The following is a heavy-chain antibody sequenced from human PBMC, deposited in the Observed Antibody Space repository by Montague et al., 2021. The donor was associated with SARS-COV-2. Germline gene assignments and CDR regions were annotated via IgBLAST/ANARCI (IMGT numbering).Heavy chain of an antibody. J-gene: IGHJ4*02. D-gene: IGHD1-26*01. Sequence: NDYAVAVRSRIIINPDTSTNQFSLQLSSVTPEDTAVYFCARERWAVGVYCDYWGQGTLVTVSS. CDR2: N. V-gene: IGHV6-1*01. CDR3: ARERWAVGVYCDY.